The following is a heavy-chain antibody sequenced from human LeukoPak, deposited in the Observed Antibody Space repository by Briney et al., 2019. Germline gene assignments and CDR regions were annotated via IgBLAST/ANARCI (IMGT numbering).Heavy chain of an antibody. CDR2: IYYSGST. J-gene: IGHJ4*02. CDR1: GGSISGSNW. CDR3: ARARRDGYNYFDY. D-gene: IGHD5-24*01. V-gene: IGHV4-31*11. Sequence: SETLSLTCAVSGGSISGSNWWSWVRQHPGKGLEWIGYIYYSGSTYYSPSLKSRVTISVDTSKNQFSLKLSSVTAADTAVYYCARARRDGYNYFDYWGQGTLVTVSS.